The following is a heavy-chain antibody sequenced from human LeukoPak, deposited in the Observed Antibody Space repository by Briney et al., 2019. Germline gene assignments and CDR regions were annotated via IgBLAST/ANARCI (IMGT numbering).Heavy chain of an antibody. Sequence: GESLKISCKGSGYSFTSYWIGWVRQMPGKGLEWMGIIYPGDSDTRYSPSFQGQVTISADKSISTAYLQWSSLKASDTAMYYCARREVGGIQPKQYYFDYWGQGTLVTVSS. J-gene: IGHJ4*02. CDR3: ARREVGGIQPKQYYFDY. D-gene: IGHD5-18*01. CDR1: GYSFTSYW. CDR2: IYPGDSDT. V-gene: IGHV5-51*01.